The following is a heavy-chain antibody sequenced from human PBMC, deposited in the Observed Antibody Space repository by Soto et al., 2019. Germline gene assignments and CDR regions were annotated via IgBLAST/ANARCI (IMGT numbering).Heavy chain of an antibody. CDR2: IFHSGNT. CDR1: SGSIDTTNW. J-gene: IGHJ6*02. Sequence: QVQLQESGPGLVKPSGTLSLTCAVSSGSIDTTNWWSWVRQPPGKGLEWIGEIFHSGNTYYNPSLASRVNISVDTSKNQFSLNLRSVNEADTVVYYCSSRTWGMDVWGQGTKVTVSS. D-gene: IGHD2-8*01. V-gene: IGHV4-4*02. CDR3: SSRTWGMDV.